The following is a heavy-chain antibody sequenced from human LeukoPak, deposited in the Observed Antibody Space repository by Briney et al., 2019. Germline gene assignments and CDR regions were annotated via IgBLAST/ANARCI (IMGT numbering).Heavy chain of an antibody. V-gene: IGHV3-64*01. CDR2: ISSNGGST. CDR3: ARPVGATILGAFDI. Sequence: GGSLRLSCAASGFTFSSYGMHWVRQAPGKGLEYVSAISSNGGSTYYANSVKGRFTISRDNSKNTLYLQMGSLRAEDMAVYYCARPVGATILGAFDIWGQGTMVTVSS. D-gene: IGHD1-26*01. J-gene: IGHJ3*02. CDR1: GFTFSSYG.